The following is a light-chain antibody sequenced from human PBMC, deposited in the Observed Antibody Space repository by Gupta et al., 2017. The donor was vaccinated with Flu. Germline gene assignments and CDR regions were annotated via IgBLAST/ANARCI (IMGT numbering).Light chain of an antibody. CDR1: SSDVGGYNY. CDR2: EVI. J-gene: IGLJ3*02. CDR3: ISDTSSNSVE. V-gene: IGLV2-14*01. Sequence: QSALTQPAPVSGSPVLSVTISCPGTSSDVGGYNYVSWYQHHPGKPPKLIIYEVITRPSGVAKRFSCSKSGNAASLTISVHQGDDEAYYYCISDTSSNSVEFGGGTKLTVL.